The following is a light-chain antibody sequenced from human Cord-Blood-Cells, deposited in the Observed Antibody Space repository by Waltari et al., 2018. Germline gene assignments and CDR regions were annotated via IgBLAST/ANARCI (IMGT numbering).Light chain of an antibody. V-gene: IGLV1-47*01. CDR3: AAWDDSLSGPV. CDR2: RNN. Sequence: QSVLTQPPSASGTPGPRVTISCSGSSSNIGSNYVSWYQQLPGTAPKPLIYRNNQRPSGVPDRFSGSKSGTSASLAISGLRSEDEADYYCAAWDDSLSGPVFGGGTKLTVL. J-gene: IGLJ3*02. CDR1: SSNIGSNY.